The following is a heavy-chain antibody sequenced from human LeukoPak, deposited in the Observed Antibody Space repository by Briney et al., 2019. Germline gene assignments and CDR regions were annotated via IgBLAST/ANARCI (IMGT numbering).Heavy chain of an antibody. D-gene: IGHD3-22*01. V-gene: IGHV1-45*02. J-gene: IGHJ3*02. CDR3: ASPTYYYDSSGEDAFDI. CDR2: ITPFNGNT. CDR1: GYTFTYRY. Sequence: SVKVSCKASGYTFTYRYLHWVRQAPGQALEWMGWITPFNGNTNYAQKFQDRVTITRDRSMSTAYMELSSLRSEDTAMYYCASPTYYYDSSGEDAFDIWGQGTMVTVSS.